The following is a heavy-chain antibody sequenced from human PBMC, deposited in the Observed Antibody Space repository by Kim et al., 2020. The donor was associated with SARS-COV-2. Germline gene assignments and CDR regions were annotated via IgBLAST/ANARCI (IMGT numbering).Heavy chain of an antibody. V-gene: IGHV3-48*02. Sequence: IYYADSVKGLFTISRDNAKNSLYLRMNSLRDEDTAVYYCARGGTLTWFDPWGQGTLVTVSS. D-gene: IGHD3-16*01. J-gene: IGHJ5*02. CDR2: I. CDR3: ARGGTLTWFDP.